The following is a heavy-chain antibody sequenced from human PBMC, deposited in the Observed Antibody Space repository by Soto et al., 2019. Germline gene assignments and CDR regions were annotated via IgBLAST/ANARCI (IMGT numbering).Heavy chain of an antibody. CDR2: ISSSSSTI. CDR3: ARETADIVVVPAASGNWLDP. J-gene: IGHJ5*02. D-gene: IGHD2-2*01. V-gene: IGHV3-48*01. CDR1: GFTFSSYS. Sequence: GGSLRLSCAAAGFTFSSYSMNWVRQAPGKGLEWVSYISSSSSTIYYADSVKGRFTISRDNAKNSLYLQMNSLRAEDTAVYYCARETADIVVVPAASGNWLDPWGQGTLVTVSS.